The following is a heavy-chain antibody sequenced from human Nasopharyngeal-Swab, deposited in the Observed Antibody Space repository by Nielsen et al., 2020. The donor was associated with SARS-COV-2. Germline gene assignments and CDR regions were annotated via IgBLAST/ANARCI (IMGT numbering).Heavy chain of an antibody. J-gene: IGHJ4*02. V-gene: IGHV4-31*03. CDR1: GASITSGGYY. CDR3: ARGWAGHYFDY. CDR2: IYYSGNT. Sequence: SETLSLTCTVSGASITSGGYYWSWIRHLPGRGLEWIGSIYYSGNTFYNPSLKSRVTMSVDTSENQFSLNLNSVTAADTAVYYCARGWAGHYFDYWGQGTLVTVSS. D-gene: IGHD1-26*01.